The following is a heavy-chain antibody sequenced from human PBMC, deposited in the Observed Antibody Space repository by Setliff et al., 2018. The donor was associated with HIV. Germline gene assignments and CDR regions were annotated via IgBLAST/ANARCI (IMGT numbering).Heavy chain of an antibody. J-gene: IGHJ1*01. Sequence: GASVKVSCKASGYTFTDSYIHWVRQAPGQGLEWMGRINPNSGDPNYEQKFQGRVIMTRDTSINTAYMELSRLRSDDTAVFYCARDNFWSGFGGFDWGQGTLVTVSS. CDR3: ARDNFWSGFGGFD. CDR1: GYTFTDSY. V-gene: IGHV1-2*06. CDR2: INPNSGDP. D-gene: IGHD3-3*01.